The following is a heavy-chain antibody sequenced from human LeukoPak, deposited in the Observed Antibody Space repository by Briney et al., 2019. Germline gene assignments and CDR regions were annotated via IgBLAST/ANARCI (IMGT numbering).Heavy chain of an antibody. CDR2: INPNSGGT. D-gene: IGHD3-3*01. V-gene: IGHV1-2*02. CDR3: ARDYDFWSGYYMRRFDP. J-gene: IGHJ5*02. Sequence: GASVKVSCKASGYTFTGYYMHWVRQAPGQGLEWMGWINPNSGGTNYAQKFQGRVTMTRDTSISTAYMELSSLRSEDTAVYYCARDYDFWSGYYMRRFDPWGQGTLVTVSS. CDR1: GYTFTGYY.